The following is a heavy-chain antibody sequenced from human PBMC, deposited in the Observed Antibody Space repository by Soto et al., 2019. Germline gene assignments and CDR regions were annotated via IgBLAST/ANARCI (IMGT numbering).Heavy chain of an antibody. CDR3: AHLPWKQLWPRAPVVY. D-gene: IGHD5-18*01. CDR2: IYWDDDK. J-gene: IGHJ4*02. Sequence: SGPTLVNPTQTLTLTCTFSGFSLSTSGVGVGWIRQPPGKALEWLGIIYWDDDKRYRPSLKSRLTITKDTSKNQLVLTMTNMDPVDTATYYCAHLPWKQLWPRAPVVYWSQGTPVTVSS. CDR1: GFSLSTSGVG. V-gene: IGHV2-5*02.